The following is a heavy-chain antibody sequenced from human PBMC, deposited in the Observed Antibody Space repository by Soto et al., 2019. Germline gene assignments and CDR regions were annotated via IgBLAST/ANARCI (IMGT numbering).Heavy chain of an antibody. CDR1: GFTFSSYG. CDR3: AKDRGALRWSEEHYYFDY. V-gene: IGHV3-30*18. Sequence: QGHLVESGGGVVQPGRSLRLSCAASGFTFSSYGMHWVRQAPGKGLEWVAVISYDGRNIYYADAVKGRFTISRDNSKNTLYLQTNSLRDEDTAVYYCAKDRGALRWSEEHYYFDYWGQGTLVTVSS. CDR2: ISYDGRNI. J-gene: IGHJ4*02. D-gene: IGHD4-17*01.